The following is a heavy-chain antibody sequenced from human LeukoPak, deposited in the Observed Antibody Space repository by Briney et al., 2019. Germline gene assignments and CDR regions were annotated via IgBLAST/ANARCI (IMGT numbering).Heavy chain of an antibody. V-gene: IGHV3-30*18. Sequence: PGRSLRLSCAASGFTFSSYGMHWVRQAPGKGLEWVAVISYDGSNKYYADSVKGRFTISRDNSKNTLYLQMNSLRAEDTAVYYCAKGSIVGLKGAFDIWGQGTMVTVSS. D-gene: IGHD1-26*01. CDR1: GFTFSSYG. J-gene: IGHJ3*02. CDR3: AKGSIVGLKGAFDI. CDR2: ISYDGSNK.